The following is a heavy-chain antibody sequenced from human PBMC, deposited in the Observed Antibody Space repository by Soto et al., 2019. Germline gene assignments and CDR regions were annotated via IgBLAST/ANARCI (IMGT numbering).Heavy chain of an antibody. J-gene: IGHJ6*03. CDR2: INAGNGNT. CDR3: ARDGPIVVVPAAIPYMDV. D-gene: IGHD2-2*02. CDR1: GYTFTSYA. V-gene: IGHV1-3*01. Sequence: ASVKVSCKASGYTFTSYAMHWVRQAPGQRLEWMGWINAGNGNTKYSQKFQGRVTITRDTSASTAYMELSSLRSEDTAVYYCARDGPIVVVPAAIPYMDVWGKGTTVTVSS.